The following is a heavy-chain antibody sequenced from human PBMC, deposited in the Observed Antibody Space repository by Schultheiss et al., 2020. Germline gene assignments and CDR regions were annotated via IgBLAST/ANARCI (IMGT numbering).Heavy chain of an antibody. V-gene: IGHV3-30*02. D-gene: IGHD3-10*01. J-gene: IGHJ4*02. CDR3: ARARFYGSEPDY. Sequence: GESLKISCAASGFTFSSYGMHWVRQAPGKGLEWVAFIRYDGSNKYYADSVKGRFTISRDNSKNTLYLQMNSLRAEDTAVYYCARARFYGSEPDYWGQGTLVTVSS. CDR1: GFTFSSYG. CDR2: IRYDGSNK.